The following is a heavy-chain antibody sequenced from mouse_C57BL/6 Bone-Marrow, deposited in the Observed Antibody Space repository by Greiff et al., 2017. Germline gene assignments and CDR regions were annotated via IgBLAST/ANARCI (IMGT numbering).Heavy chain of an antibody. V-gene: IGHV14-3*01. CDR1: GFNIKNTY. D-gene: IGHD1-1*01. Sequence: EVQLQQSVAELVRPGASVKLSCTASGFNIKNTYMHWVKQRPEQRLEWIGRIDPANGNTKYAPKFQGKATITADTSSNTAYLQLSSLTSEDTAIYYCATIYYYGSRAMDYWGQGTSVTVSS. CDR2: IDPANGNT. CDR3: ATIYYYGSRAMDY. J-gene: IGHJ4*01.